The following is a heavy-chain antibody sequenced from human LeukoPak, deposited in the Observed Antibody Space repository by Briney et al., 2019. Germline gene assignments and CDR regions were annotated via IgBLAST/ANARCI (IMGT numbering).Heavy chain of an antibody. CDR1: GYTFTSYY. CDR2: INPSGGST. D-gene: IGHD6-6*01. CDR3: ARETSSRYFDF. J-gene: IGHJ4*02. V-gene: IGHV1-46*01. Sequence: ASVKVSFKASGYTFTSYYMHWVRQAPGQGLEWMGIINPSGGSTSYAQKFQGRVTIIRNTSISTAYMELSSLRSEDTAVYYCARETSSRYFDFWGQGTLLTVSS.